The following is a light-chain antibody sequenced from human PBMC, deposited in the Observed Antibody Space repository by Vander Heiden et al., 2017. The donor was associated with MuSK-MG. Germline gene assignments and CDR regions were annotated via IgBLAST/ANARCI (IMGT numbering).Light chain of an antibody. J-gene: IGLJ2*01. CDR3: QTWDRGTLI. CDR2: QDK. Sequence: SYYLTQPPSMSVSPVQTANLTCSAAMFSDKYTFWYQQKPGQSPIVIIYQDKKRPSGIPERFSGSNFVNTATLTISGTQAMDEADYYCQTWDRGTLIFGGGTKLTVL. V-gene: IGLV3-1*01. CDR1: MFSDKY.